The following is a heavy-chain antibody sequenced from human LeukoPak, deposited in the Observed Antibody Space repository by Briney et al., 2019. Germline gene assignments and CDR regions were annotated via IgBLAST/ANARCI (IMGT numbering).Heavy chain of an antibody. CDR2: IHRGGTT. CDR1: GFTDSSDF. J-gene: IGHJ4*02. Sequence: GGSLRPSCEPSGFTDSSDFMGWVGQAPGKGLEWVSIIHRGGTTYYADSVKGRFTTSRDSFKNTLNLQMNSLRAEDTAVYYCARGRGSDWGQGTLVTVSS. CDR3: ARGRGSD. V-gene: IGHV3-53*01. D-gene: IGHD2-15*01.